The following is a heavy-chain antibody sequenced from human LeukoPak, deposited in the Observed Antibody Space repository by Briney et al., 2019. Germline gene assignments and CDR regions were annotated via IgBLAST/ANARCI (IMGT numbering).Heavy chain of an antibody. Sequence: PGGSLRLSCAASGFTFSSYSMNWVRQAPGKGLEWVSSISSSSSYIYYADSVKGRFTISRDNAKNSLYLQMNSLRAEDTAVYYCARRGGTNSRYDILTGYYRYYFDYWGQGTLVTVFS. V-gene: IGHV3-21*01. CDR1: GFTFSSYS. CDR3: ARRGGTNSRYDILTGYYRYYFDY. CDR2: ISSSSSYI. D-gene: IGHD3-9*01. J-gene: IGHJ4*02.